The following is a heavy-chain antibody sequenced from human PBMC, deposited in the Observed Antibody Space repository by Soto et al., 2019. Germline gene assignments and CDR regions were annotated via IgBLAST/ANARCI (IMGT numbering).Heavy chain of an antibody. Sequence: QEQLVQSGAEVKKPGSSVKVSCKASGDTFSSYAISWVRQAPGQGLDWMGGIIPFFNTPNYAQKFQGRVTITADESTSTAYMALSSLRSEDTATYYCARESAYGGNPLAFDYWGQGTLVTVSS. J-gene: IGHJ4*02. CDR2: IIPFFNTP. V-gene: IGHV1-69*01. CDR1: GDTFSSYA. CDR3: ARESAYGGNPLAFDY. D-gene: IGHD1-26*01.